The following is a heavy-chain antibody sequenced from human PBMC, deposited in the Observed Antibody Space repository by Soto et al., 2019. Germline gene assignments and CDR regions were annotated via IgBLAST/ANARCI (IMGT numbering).Heavy chain of an antibody. D-gene: IGHD3-10*01. Sequence: SETLSLTCTVSGGSISSYYWSRIRQPPGKGLEWIGYIYYSGSTNYNPSLKSRVTISVDTSKNQFSLKLSSVTAADTAVYYCARLTMVRGVPYYYYYGMDVWGQGTTVTVSS. CDR2: IYYSGST. J-gene: IGHJ6*02. CDR1: GGSISSYY. CDR3: ARLTMVRGVPYYYYYGMDV. V-gene: IGHV4-59*01.